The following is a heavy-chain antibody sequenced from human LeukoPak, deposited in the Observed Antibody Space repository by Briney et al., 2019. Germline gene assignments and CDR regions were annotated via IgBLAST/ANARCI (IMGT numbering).Heavy chain of an antibody. CDR1: GGSISSGGYS. D-gene: IGHD6-19*01. CDR2: IYHSGST. V-gene: IGHV4-30-2*01. CDR3: ARVLAVGPFDP. J-gene: IGHJ5*02. Sequence: SETLSLTCAVSGGSISSGGYSWSWIRQPPGKGLEWIGYIYHSGSTYYNPSLKSRVTISVDTSKNQFSLKLSSVTAADTAVYYCARVLAVGPFDPRGQGTLVTVSS.